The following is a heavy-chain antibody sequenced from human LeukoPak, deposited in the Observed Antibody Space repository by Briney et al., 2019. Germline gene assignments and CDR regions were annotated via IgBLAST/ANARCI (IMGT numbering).Heavy chain of an antibody. CDR3: ARGWYSTGWYNFFDS. CDR2: ISGSGNYI. D-gene: IGHD6-19*01. V-gene: IGHV3-21*01. CDR1: GFPLTGYS. Sequence: GGSLRLSCAASGFPLTGYSMHWVRQAPGKGLEWVSSISGSGNYIYDADSVKGRFNVSRDNAKNSLYLQMNSLRAEDTAVYYCARGWYSTGWYNFFDSWGQGALVTVSS. J-gene: IGHJ4*02.